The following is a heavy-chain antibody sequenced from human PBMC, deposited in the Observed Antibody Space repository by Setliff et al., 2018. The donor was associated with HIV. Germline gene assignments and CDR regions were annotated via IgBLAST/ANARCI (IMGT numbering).Heavy chain of an antibody. CDR1: GGSISHYY. Sequence: SETLSLTCTVSGGSISHYYWSWIRQFPGKGLEWIGYIYSSGSTNYSPSLKSRPTMSVDTSKNHISLRLTSVTAADTAIYYCARDLSGVYAFDIWGQGTRVTVS. CDR2: IYSSGST. J-gene: IGHJ3*02. CDR3: ARDLSGVYAFDI. D-gene: IGHD2-8*01. V-gene: IGHV4-4*09.